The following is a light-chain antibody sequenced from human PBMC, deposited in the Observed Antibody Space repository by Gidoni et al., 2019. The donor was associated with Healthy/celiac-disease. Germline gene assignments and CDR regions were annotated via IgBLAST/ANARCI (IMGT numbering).Light chain of an antibody. CDR3: QQYYSTPLT. CDR2: WAS. CDR1: QSVLYSSNNKNY. Sequence: DIVMTQSPDSLDVSLGERATINCKSSQSVLYSSNNKNYLAWYQQKPGQPPKLLIYWASTRESGVPDRFSCSGSGTDFSLTISSLQAEDVAVYYCQQYYSTPLTFGPGTKVDIK. V-gene: IGKV4-1*01. J-gene: IGKJ3*01.